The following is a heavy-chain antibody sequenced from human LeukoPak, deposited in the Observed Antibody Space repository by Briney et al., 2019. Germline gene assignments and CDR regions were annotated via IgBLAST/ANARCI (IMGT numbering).Heavy chain of an antibody. J-gene: IGHJ6*03. CDR1: GGSISSSSYY. CDR3: AREERAAAGPYYYYMDV. V-gene: IGHV4-39*07. Sequence: PSETLSLTCTVSGGSISSSSYYWGWIRQPPGKGLEWIGSIYYSGSTNYNPSLKSRVTISVDTSKNQFSLKLSSVTAADTAVYYCAREERAAAGPYYYYMDVWGKGATVTVSS. CDR2: IYYSGST. D-gene: IGHD6-13*01.